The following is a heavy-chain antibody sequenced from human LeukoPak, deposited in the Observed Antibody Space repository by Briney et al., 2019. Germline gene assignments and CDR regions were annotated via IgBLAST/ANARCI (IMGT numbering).Heavy chain of an antibody. CDR2: ISSSTSYI. D-gene: IGHD2-21*01. Sequence: GGSLRLSCAASGFTFSSYSMNWVRQAPGKGLEWVSSISSSTSYISYADSVKGRFTISRDNAKNSLYLQMNSLRSEDTAVYYCARFYSVGTGGNYWGQGTLVTVSS. CDR1: GFTFSSYS. V-gene: IGHV3-21*04. J-gene: IGHJ4*02. CDR3: ARFYSVGTGGNY.